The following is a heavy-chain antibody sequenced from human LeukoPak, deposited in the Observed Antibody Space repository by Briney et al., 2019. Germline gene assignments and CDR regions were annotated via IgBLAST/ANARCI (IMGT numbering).Heavy chain of an antibody. V-gene: IGHV4-61*01. Sequence: SETLSLTCTVSGDSISSSNSYWSWIRQPPGKGLEWIGYIYYSGSTNYNPSLKSRVTMSVDTSKNQFSLKLSSVTAADTAVYYCARDYSGYYFDYWGQGTLVTVSS. CDR1: GDSISSSNSY. CDR3: ARDYSGYYFDY. J-gene: IGHJ4*02. CDR2: IYYSGST. D-gene: IGHD5-12*01.